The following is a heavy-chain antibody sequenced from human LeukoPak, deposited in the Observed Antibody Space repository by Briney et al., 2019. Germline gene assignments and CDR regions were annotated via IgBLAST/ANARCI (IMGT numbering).Heavy chain of an antibody. J-gene: IGHJ4*02. CDR1: GDSISSYY. D-gene: IGHD3-22*01. Sequence: SETLSLTCTVSGDSISSYYWSWIRQPPGKGLEWIGYIYYSGSTNYNPSLKSRVTISVDTSKNQFSLKLSSVTAADTAVYYCARDQRDYYDSSGYYPLGYWGQGTLVTVSS. CDR3: ARDQRDYYDSSGYYPLGY. V-gene: IGHV4-59*01. CDR2: IYYSGST.